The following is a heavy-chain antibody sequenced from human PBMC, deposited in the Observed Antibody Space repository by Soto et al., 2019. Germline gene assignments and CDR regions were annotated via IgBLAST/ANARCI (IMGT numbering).Heavy chain of an antibody. J-gene: IGHJ4*02. CDR1: GYTFTSYG. Sequence: QVQLVQSGAEVKKPGASVKVSCKASGYTFTSYGISWVRQATGQGLDWMGWINAYNGNTKYAQKLQVRVTMTTDTTTSTAYMELRSLRSDETTVYYCARDQAMAQFDYCGKGSQVTVSS. V-gene: IGHV1-18*01. D-gene: IGHD5-18*01. CDR2: INAYNGNT. CDR3: ARDQAMAQFDY.